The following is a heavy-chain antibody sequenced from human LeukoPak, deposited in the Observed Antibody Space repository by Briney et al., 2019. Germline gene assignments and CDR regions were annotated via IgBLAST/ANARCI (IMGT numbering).Heavy chain of an antibody. V-gene: IGHV3-7*01. J-gene: IGHJ4*02. CDR3: ARDARFLEWLLYRTALDY. D-gene: IGHD3-3*01. CDR2: IKQDGSEK. Sequence: GGSLRLSCAASGFTFSSYGMHWVRQAPGKGLEWVANIKQDGSEKYYVDSVKGRFTISRDNAKNSLYLQMNSLRAEDTAVYYCARDARFLEWLLYRTALDYWGQGTLVTVSS. CDR1: GFTFSSYG.